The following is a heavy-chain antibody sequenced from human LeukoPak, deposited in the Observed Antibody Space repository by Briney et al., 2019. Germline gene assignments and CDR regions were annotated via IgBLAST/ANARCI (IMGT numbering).Heavy chain of an antibody. J-gene: IGHJ4*02. CDR1: GFTVSSNY. CDR3: AREGGRLATYYFDY. CDR2: ISGSGGST. D-gene: IGHD3-3*02. V-gene: IGHV3-23*01. Sequence: GGSLRLSCAASGFTVSSNYMSWVRQAPGKGLEWVSGISGSGGSTYYADSVKGRFTISRDSSKNTLDLQMNSLRAEDTAVYYCAREGGRLATYYFDYWGQGTLVTVSS.